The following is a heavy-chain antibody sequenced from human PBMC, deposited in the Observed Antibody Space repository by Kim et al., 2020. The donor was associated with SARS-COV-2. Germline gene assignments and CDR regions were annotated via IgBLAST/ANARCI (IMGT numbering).Heavy chain of an antibody. Sequence: SETLSLTCTVSGGSISSYYWSWIRQPPGKGLEWIGYIYYSGSTNYNPSLKSRVTISVDTSKNQFSLKLSSVTAADTAVYYCARLGVVAATYFDYWGQGTL. CDR1: GGSISSYY. J-gene: IGHJ4*02. CDR2: IYYSGST. V-gene: IGHV4-59*08. D-gene: IGHD2-15*01. CDR3: ARLGVVAATYFDY.